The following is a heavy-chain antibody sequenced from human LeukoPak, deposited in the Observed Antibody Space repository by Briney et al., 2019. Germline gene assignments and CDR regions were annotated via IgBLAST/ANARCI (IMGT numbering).Heavy chain of an antibody. J-gene: IGHJ1*01. D-gene: IGHD3-22*01. CDR3: ARDRSGYFQN. Sequence: GGSLRLSCTASGFTFSSYAMNWVRQAPGKGLEWVSGIGAGGTFTYYADSVKGRFTIFRDNSKNTLYLQMNSLRAEDTAVYYCARDRSGYFQNWGQGTLVTVSS. CDR2: IGAGGTFT. CDR1: GFTFSSYA. V-gene: IGHV3-23*01.